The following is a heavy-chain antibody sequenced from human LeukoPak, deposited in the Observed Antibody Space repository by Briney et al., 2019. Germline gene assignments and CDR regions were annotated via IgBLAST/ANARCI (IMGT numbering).Heavy chain of an antibody. CDR3: ARVKNYDSWSGYYTGIRAPFDDY. CDR2: IIPIFGTA. D-gene: IGHD3-3*01. V-gene: IGHV1-69*13. CDR1: GGTFSSYA. J-gene: IGHJ4*02. Sequence: SVKVSCKASGGTFSSYAISWVRQAPGQGLEWMGGIIPIFGTANYAQKFQGRVTITADESTSTAYMELSSLRSEDTAVYYCARVKNYDSWSGYYTGIRAPFDDYWGQGTLVTVSS.